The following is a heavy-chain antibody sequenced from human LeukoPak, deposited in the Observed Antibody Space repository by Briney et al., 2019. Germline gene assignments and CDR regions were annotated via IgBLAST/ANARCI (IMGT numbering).Heavy chain of an antibody. Sequence: TGGSLRLSCAGSGFTFSSYTMNWVRQAPGKGLEWVSSISSSSSYMYYADSVKGRFTISRGNSKNTLYLQMNSLRAEDTAVYYCAKDVGIVSQHWGQGTLVTVSS. V-gene: IGHV3-21*04. CDR2: ISSSSSYM. J-gene: IGHJ1*01. D-gene: IGHD3-22*01. CDR3: AKDVGIVSQH. CDR1: GFTFSSYT.